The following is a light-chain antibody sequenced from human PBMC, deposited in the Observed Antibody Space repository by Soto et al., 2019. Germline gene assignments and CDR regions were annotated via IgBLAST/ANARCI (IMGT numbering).Light chain of an antibody. CDR2: EVT. CDR1: SSDVGGYNY. V-gene: IGLV2-8*01. CDR3: SSYAASNNFYFV. Sequence: QSVLTQPPSASGSPGQPVTISCTGTSSDVGGYNYVSWYQQYPGRAPKLMIYEVTKRPSGVPDRFSGSKSGNKASLTVSGLQAEDEADYYCSSYAASNNFYFVFGGGTKVTVL. J-gene: IGLJ3*02.